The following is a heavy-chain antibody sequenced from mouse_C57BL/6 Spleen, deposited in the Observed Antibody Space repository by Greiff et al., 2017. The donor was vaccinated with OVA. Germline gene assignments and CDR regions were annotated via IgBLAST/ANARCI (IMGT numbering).Heavy chain of an antibody. CDR3: ARSGGSSYGRVDY. J-gene: IGHJ4*01. V-gene: IGHV1-26*01. D-gene: IGHD1-1*01. CDR2: INPNNGGP. CDR1: GYTFTDSY. Sequence: EVQLQQSGPELVKPGASVKISCKASGYTFTDSYMNWVKQTHGKSLEWLGDINPNNGGPSSTQKFKGKATLPVDKSSSTAYMELSRRTSEDSAVYYCARSGGSSYGRVDYWGQGTSGTVSS.